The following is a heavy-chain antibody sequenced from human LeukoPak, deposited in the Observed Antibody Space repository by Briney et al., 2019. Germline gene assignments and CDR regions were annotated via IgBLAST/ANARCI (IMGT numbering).Heavy chain of an antibody. D-gene: IGHD5-12*01. CDR1: GFTFSRYE. CDR3: ATRLVDAADAFDI. J-gene: IGHJ3*02. V-gene: IGHV3-48*03. Sequence: GGSLRLSCAASGFTFSRYEMIWVRQAPGKGLEWVSYISSSGSSIYYADSVKGRFTISRDNSKNTLYLQMNSLRAEDTAVYYCATRLVDAADAFDIWGQGTMVTVSS. CDR2: ISSSGSSI.